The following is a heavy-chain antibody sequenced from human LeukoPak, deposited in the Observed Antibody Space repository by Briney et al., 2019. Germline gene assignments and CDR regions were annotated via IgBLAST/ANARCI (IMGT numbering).Heavy chain of an antibody. CDR1: GFTFEDYT. V-gene: IGHV3-43*01. CDR2: ISWDGTA. Sequence: PGGSLRLSCAASGFTFEDYTMHWVRQAPGKTLEWVSLISWDGTAVYADSVKGRFTISRYNSKDSLYLRMDTLRSEDTAFYYCVKDLSYETSGSFFDYWGQGTLVTVS. J-gene: IGHJ4*02. CDR3: VKDLSYETSGSFFDY. D-gene: IGHD3-22*01.